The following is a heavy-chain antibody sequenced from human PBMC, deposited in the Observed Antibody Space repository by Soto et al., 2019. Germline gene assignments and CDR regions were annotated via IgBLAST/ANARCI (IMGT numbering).Heavy chain of an antibody. CDR3: ARGIVVVVPAAPHWFDP. CDR2: MNPNSGNT. D-gene: IGHD2-2*01. Sequence: ASVKVSCKASGYTFTSYGISWVRQATGQGLEWMGWMNPNSGNTGYAQKFQGRVTMTRNTSISTAYMELSSLRSEDTAVYYCARGIVVVVPAAPHWFDPWGEGTLVTVSS. V-gene: IGHV1-8*02. J-gene: IGHJ5*02. CDR1: GYTFTSYG.